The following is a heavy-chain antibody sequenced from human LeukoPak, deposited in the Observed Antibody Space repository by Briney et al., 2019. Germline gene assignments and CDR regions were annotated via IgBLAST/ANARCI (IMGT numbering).Heavy chain of an antibody. J-gene: IGHJ3*02. Sequence: ASVKVSCKVSGYTLTDLSMHWVRQAPGKGLEWMGGFDPEDGETIYAQKFQGRVTMTEDTSTDTAYMELSSLRSEDTAVYYCATVPNADYGGNPLNSDAFDIWGQGTMVTVSS. CDR1: GYTLTDLS. CDR2: FDPEDGET. D-gene: IGHD4-23*01. CDR3: ATVPNADYGGNPLNSDAFDI. V-gene: IGHV1-24*01.